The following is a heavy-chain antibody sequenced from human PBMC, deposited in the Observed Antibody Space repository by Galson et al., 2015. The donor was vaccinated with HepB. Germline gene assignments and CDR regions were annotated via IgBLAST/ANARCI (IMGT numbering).Heavy chain of an antibody. CDR2: INTDGSST. CDR1: GFSFSSSW. CDR3: ARSGGGYMDV. V-gene: IGHV3-74*01. D-gene: IGHD3-16*01. Sequence: SLRLSCAGSGFSFSSSWMRWVRQAPGKGLVWVSRINTDGSSTSYADSVKGRFTISRDNAKNTLYLQMNSLRAEDTAVYYCARSGGGYMDVWGKGTTVTVSS. J-gene: IGHJ6*04.